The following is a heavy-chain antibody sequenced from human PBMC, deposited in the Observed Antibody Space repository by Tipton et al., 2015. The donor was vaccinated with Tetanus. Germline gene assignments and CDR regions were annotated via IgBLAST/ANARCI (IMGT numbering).Heavy chain of an antibody. D-gene: IGHD6-6*01. J-gene: IGHJ2*01. CDR2: INSHGTST. Sequence: SLRLSCAASGFTFNKFWMHWVRQAPGKGLVWLSRINSHGTSTSYADSGKGRFAISRDNAKNSVYLEMNSLRAEDTAVYYCARVWGRGQLVTKPNWYFDLWGRGTLVTVSS. CDR1: GFTFNKFW. V-gene: IGHV3-74*01. CDR3: ARVWGRGQLVTKPNWYFDL.